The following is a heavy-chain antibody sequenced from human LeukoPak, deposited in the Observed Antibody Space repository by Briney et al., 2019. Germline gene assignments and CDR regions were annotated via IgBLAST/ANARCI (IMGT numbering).Heavy chain of an antibody. Sequence: PSETLSLTCAVYGGSFSGYYWSWIRQPPGKGLEWIGEINHSGSTNYNPSLKSRVTISVDTSKNQFSLKLSSVTAADTAVYYCARAQGNYDILTGWSSYYYYMDVWGKGTTVTVSS. J-gene: IGHJ6*03. CDR1: GGSFSGYY. CDR3: ARAQGNYDILTGWSSYYYYMDV. D-gene: IGHD3-9*01. CDR2: INHSGST. V-gene: IGHV4-34*01.